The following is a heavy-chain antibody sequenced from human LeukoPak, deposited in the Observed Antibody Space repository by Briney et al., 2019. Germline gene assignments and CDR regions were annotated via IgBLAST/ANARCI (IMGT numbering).Heavy chain of an antibody. CDR3: ARRSAAKDAFDF. CDR1: GFTFSSYW. CDR2: INSDGSST. D-gene: IGHD6-25*01. V-gene: IGHV3-74*01. Sequence: GGSLRLSCAASGFTFSSYWMHWVRQAPGKGLVWVSRINSDGSSTSYADSVKGRFTISRDNAKNTLYLQMNSLRAEDTAVYYCARRSAAKDAFDFWGQGTMVTVSS. J-gene: IGHJ3*01.